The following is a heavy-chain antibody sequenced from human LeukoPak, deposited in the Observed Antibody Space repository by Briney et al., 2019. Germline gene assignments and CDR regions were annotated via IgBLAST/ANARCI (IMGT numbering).Heavy chain of an antibody. CDR3: ASSQYSSGWSTSLAFDY. J-gene: IGHJ4*02. CDR1: GGTFSSYA. CDR2: IIPIFGTA. Sequence: SVRVSCKASGGTFSSYAISWVRQAPGQGLEWMGRIIPIFGTANYAQKFQGRVTITTDESTSTAYMELSSLRSEDTAVYYCASSQYSSGWSTSLAFDYWGQGTLVTVSS. V-gene: IGHV1-69*05. D-gene: IGHD6-19*01.